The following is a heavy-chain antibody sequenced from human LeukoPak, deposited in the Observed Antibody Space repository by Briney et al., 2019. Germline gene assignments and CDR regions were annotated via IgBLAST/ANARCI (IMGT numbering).Heavy chain of an antibody. CDR2: IYYSGST. Sequence: SETLSLTCTVSGGSITSSRYYWGGIRQPPGKGLEWIGSIYYSGSTYYNPSLKSRVTISVDTSKNQFSLKLSSVTAADTAVYYCARRDSSGVVPRWDYWGQGTLVTVSS. CDR3: ARRDSSGVVPRWDY. J-gene: IGHJ4*02. V-gene: IGHV4-39*01. D-gene: IGHD6-25*01. CDR1: GGSITSSRYY.